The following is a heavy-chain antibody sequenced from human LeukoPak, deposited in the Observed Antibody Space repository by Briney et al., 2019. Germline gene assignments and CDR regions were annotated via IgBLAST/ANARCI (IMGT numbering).Heavy chain of an antibody. J-gene: IGHJ4*02. CDR3: ARGRGYDYVWGSYRSLKPFDY. CDR1: GVSFSGYY. Sequence: PSETLYLTCAVYGVSFSGYYWSWIRQPPGKGLEWIGEINHSGSTNYNPSLKSRVTISVDTSKNQFSLKLSSVTAADTAVYYCARGRGYDYVWGSYRSLKPFDYWGQGTLVTVSS. D-gene: IGHD3-16*02. V-gene: IGHV4-34*01. CDR2: INHSGST.